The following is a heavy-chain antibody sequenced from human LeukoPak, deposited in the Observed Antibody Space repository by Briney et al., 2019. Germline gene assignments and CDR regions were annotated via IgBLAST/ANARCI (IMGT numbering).Heavy chain of an antibody. CDR3: ARGPLIAVALFDY. V-gene: IGHV3-7*03. CDR2: IKQDGSEK. J-gene: IGHJ4*02. D-gene: IGHD6-19*01. Sequence: PGGSLRLSCAASGFTFSSYWMSWVRQAPGKGLEWVANIKQDGSEKYYVDSVKGRFTISRDNAKNSLYLQMNSLRAEDTAVYYCARGPLIAVALFDYWGQGTLVTVSS. CDR1: GFTFSSYW.